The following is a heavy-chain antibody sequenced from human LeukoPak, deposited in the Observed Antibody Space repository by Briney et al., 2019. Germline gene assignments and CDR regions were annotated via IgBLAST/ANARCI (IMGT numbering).Heavy chain of an antibody. V-gene: IGHV4-59*01. J-gene: IGHJ6*03. CDR3: ARVYYGDLLYYYYYMDV. Sequence: SETLSLTCSVSGGSISSYYWSWIRQPPGKGLEWIGYIYYSGSTNYNPSLKSRVTISVDTSNNQFSLKLSSVTAADTAVYYCARVYYGDLLYYYYYMDVWGKGTTVPVSS. CDR2: IYYSGST. CDR1: GGSISSYY. D-gene: IGHD4-17*01.